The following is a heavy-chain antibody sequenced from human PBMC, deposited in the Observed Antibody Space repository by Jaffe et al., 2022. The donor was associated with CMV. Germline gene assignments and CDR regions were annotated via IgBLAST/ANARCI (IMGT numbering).Heavy chain of an antibody. Sequence: EVQLVESGGGLVQPGGSLRLSCSASGFTFSSYAMHWVRQAPGKGLEYVSAISSNGGSTYYADSVKGRFTISRDNSKNTLYLQMSSLRAEDTAVYYCVKDMYSSGWSSVVNNWFDPWGQGTLVTVSS. V-gene: IGHV3-64D*06. CDR1: GFTFSSYA. D-gene: IGHD6-19*01. J-gene: IGHJ5*02. CDR2: ISSNGGST. CDR3: VKDMYSSGWSSVVNNWFDP.